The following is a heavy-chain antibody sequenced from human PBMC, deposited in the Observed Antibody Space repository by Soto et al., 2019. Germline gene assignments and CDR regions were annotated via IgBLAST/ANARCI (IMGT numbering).Heavy chain of an antibody. CDR1: GGSFSGYY. CDR2: INHSGST. V-gene: IGHV4-34*01. J-gene: IGHJ3*01. Sequence: SETLSLTCAVYGGSFSGYYWSWIRQPPGKGLEWIGEINHSGSTNYNPSLKSRVTISVDTSKNQFSLKLSSVTAADTAIYYCASLKFDILTGXYAFDLWGQGTMVTVS. D-gene: IGHD3-9*01. CDR3: ASLKFDILTGXYAFDL.